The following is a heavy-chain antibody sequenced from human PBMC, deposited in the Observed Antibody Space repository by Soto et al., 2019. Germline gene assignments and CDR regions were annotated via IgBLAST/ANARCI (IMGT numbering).Heavy chain of an antibody. Sequence: QVQLQQGGAGLLKPSETLSLTCAVYGGSFSGYYWSWIRQPPGKGLEWIGEINHSGSTNYNPSLKSRVTISVDTSKNQFSLKLSSVTAADTAVYYCARGRRGYYGSGSYYIWGQGTLVTVSS. J-gene: IGHJ4*02. CDR3: ARGRRGYYGSGSYYI. CDR2: INHSGST. D-gene: IGHD3-10*01. V-gene: IGHV4-34*01. CDR1: GGSFSGYY.